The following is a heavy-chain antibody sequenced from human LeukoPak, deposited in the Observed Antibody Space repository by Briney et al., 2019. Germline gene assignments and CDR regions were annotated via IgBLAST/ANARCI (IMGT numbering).Heavy chain of an antibody. CDR1: GGSISSSSYY. J-gene: IGHJ4*02. CDR3: ASSAKGGIVGATYYFDY. V-gene: IGHV4-39*01. Sequence: KSSETLSLTCTVSGGSISSSSYYWGWIRQPPGKGLEWIGSIYYSGSPYYNPSLKSRVTISVDTSKKQFSLKLSSVTAADTAVYYCASSAKGGIVGATYYFDYWGQGTLVTVSS. CDR2: IYYSGSP. D-gene: IGHD1-26*01.